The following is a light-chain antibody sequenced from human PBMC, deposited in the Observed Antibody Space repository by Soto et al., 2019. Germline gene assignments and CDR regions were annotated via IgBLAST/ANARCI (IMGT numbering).Light chain of an antibody. Sequence: EIVMTQSPATLSVSPGERATLSCRASQSVNSKLAWYQQKPGRAPRLLIYGASTRATGIPARFSGSGSGTEFTLTISSLQSEDFAVYYCQQYNSYSEAFGQGTKVDI. J-gene: IGKJ1*01. CDR1: QSVNSK. CDR3: QQYNSYSEA. CDR2: GAS. V-gene: IGKV3-15*01.